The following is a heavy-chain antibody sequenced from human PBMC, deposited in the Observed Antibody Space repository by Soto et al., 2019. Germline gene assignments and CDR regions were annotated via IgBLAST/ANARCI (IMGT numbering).Heavy chain of an antibody. Sequence: QVQLQQWGAGLLKPSETLSLTCAVYGGFVSSGTYYWSWIRQPPGKGLEWIGEMSHSGGTQFNPSLKSRVTISVDTSKNQFSLKMSSVTAADTALYYCARVERGTVTTVVDAFDIWGPGTMVTVSS. V-gene: IGHV4-34*01. D-gene: IGHD1-1*01. CDR1: GGFVSSGTYY. CDR2: MSHSGGT. CDR3: ARVERGTVTTVVDAFDI. J-gene: IGHJ3*02.